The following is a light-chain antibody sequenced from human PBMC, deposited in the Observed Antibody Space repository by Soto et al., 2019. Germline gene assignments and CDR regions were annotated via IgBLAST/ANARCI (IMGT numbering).Light chain of an antibody. CDR2: AAS. V-gene: IGKV1-39*01. CDR3: QQSYSTPRT. CDR1: QSISTS. Sequence: EIPMTPSPSSLAASEGDGVTITCWASQSISTSLNWYQQKPGKAPKVLIYAASSLQRGVPSRFSGSGSGTDFTLTISSLQPEDFATYYCQQSYSTPRTFGQGTRLEIK. J-gene: IGKJ5*01.